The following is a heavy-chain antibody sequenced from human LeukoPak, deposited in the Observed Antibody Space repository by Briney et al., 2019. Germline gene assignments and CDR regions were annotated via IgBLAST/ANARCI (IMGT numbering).Heavy chain of an antibody. J-gene: IGHJ6*02. CDR2: INTNTGNP. Sequence: ASVKVSCKASGYTFTSYAMNWVRQAPGQGLEWMGWINTNTGNPTYAQGFTGRFVFSLDTSVSTAYLQISSLKAEDTAVYYCAVGPTTTTYYYYGMDVWGQGTTVTVSS. CDR3: AVGPTTTTYYYYGMDV. V-gene: IGHV7-4-1*02. D-gene: IGHD1-26*01. CDR1: GYTFTSYA.